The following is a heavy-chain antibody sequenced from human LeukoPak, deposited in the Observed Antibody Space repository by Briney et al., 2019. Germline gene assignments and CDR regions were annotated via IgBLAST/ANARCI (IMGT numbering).Heavy chain of an antibody. J-gene: IGHJ4*02. Sequence: GGSLRLSCAASGFTFSSYRMHWVRQAPGKGLVWVSRINSDGSSTSYADSVKGRFTISRDNDKNTLYLQMNSLRAEDTAVYYCAREGDCSGGSCYSIDYWGQGTLVTVSS. CDR1: GFTFSSYR. D-gene: IGHD2-15*01. CDR2: INSDGSST. CDR3: AREGDCSGGSCYSIDY. V-gene: IGHV3-74*01.